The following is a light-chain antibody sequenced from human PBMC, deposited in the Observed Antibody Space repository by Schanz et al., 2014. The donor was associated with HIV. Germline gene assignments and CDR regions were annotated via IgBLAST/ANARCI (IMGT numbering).Light chain of an antibody. Sequence: QSALTQPASVSGSPGQSITVSCTGTNNDIGSYTYVAWYQQHPGKAPKVVVYGVFDRPSGVSNRFSGSKSGNTASLTISGLQAEDEADYYCGSFTTRNTWVFGGGTKLTVL. J-gene: IGLJ3*02. V-gene: IGLV2-14*03. CDR2: GVF. CDR1: NNDIGSYTY. CDR3: GSFTTRNTWV.